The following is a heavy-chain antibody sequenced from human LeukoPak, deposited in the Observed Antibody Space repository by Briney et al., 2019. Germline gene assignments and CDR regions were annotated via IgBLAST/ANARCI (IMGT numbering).Heavy chain of an antibody. J-gene: IGHJ4*02. CDR3: AKLSFYFDF. CDR1: GFTFSSYA. Sequence: GGSLRLSCAASGFTFSSYAMSWVRQGPGRGLEWVSAISGNGGSTYYADSVKGRLTISRDNSKNTLYLQMNSLRAEDTAVYYCAKLSFYFDFWGQGTLVTVSS. V-gene: IGHV3-23*01. CDR2: ISGNGGST.